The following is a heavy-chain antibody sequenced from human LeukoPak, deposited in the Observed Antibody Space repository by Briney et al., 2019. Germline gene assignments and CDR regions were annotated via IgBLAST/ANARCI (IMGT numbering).Heavy chain of an antibody. Sequence: ASVKVSCKASGGTFSSYAISWVRQAPGQGLEWMGGIIPIFGTANYAQKFQGRVTITADEPTSTAYMELSSLRSEDTAVYYCASVVAATDFDYWGQGTLVTVSS. V-gene: IGHV1-69*13. CDR3: ASVVAATDFDY. CDR1: GGTFSSYA. J-gene: IGHJ4*02. D-gene: IGHD2-15*01. CDR2: IIPIFGTA.